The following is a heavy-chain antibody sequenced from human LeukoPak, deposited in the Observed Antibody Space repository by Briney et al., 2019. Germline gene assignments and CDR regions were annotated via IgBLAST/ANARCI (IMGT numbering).Heavy chain of an antibody. CDR1: GGSISSGGYY. CDR3: ASGYYYDSSDLNPIYFDY. V-gene: IGHV4-31*03. CDR2: IYYSGST. D-gene: IGHD3-22*01. Sequence: PSETLSLTCTVSGGSISSGGYYWSWIRQHPGKGLEWIGYIYYSGSTYYNPSLKSRVTISVDTSKNQFSLKLSSVTAADTAVYYCASGYYYDSSDLNPIYFDYWGQGTLVTVSS. J-gene: IGHJ4*02.